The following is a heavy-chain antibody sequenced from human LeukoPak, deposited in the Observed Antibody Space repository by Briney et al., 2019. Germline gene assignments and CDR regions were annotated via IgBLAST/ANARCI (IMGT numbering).Heavy chain of an antibody. D-gene: IGHD2-8*01. CDR3: AKDHGALAPNGY. J-gene: IGHJ4*02. CDR1: GLTFSSYA. V-gene: IGHV3-23*01. CDR2: ISGSGGST. Sequence: PGGSLRLSCAASGLTFSSYAMNWVRQAPGKGLEWVSGISGSGGSTYYADSVKGRFTISRDNSKNTLYLKMNTLRVEDTAVYYCAKDHGALAPNGYWGQGTLVAVSS.